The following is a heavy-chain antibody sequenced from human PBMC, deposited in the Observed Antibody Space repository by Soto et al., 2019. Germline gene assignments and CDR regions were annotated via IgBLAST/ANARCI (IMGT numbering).Heavy chain of an antibody. D-gene: IGHD2-8*01. V-gene: IGHV4-4*02. CDR3: ARDLRVLREMVSDDYYDVNDV. J-gene: IGHJ6*02. CDR1: GGSISSSNW. Sequence: SETLSLTCAVSGGSISSSNWWSWVRQPPGKGLEWIGEISHSGSTNYNPSLKSRVTISVDKSKNQFSLKLSSVTAADTAVYYCARDLRVLREMVSDDYYDVNDVWGQGTTVIGSS. CDR2: ISHSGST.